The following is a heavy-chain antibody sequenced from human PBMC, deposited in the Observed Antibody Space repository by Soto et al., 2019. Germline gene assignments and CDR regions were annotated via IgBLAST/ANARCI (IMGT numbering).Heavy chain of an antibody. V-gene: IGHV1-69*12. Sequence: QVQLVQSGAEVKKPGSSVKVSCKASGGTFSSYAISWVRQAPGQGLEWMGGIIPIFGTANYAQKFQGRVTITADESTSTAYMELSSLRSEDTAVYYCARALVEVGASDDYYYYGMDVWGQGTTVTVSS. CDR2: IIPIFGTA. J-gene: IGHJ6*02. D-gene: IGHD1-26*01. CDR1: GGTFSSYA. CDR3: ARALVEVGASDDYYYYGMDV.